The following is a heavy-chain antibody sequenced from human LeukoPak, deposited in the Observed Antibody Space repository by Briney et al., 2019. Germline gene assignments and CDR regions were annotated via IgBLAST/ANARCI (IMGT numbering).Heavy chain of an antibody. CDR3: ARGGSVSGWQYYFDY. Sequence: ASVKVSCKASGYTFTSYDINWVRQATGQGLEWMGRMNPNSGNTGYAQKFQGRVTMTRNTSISTAYMELSRLRSDDTAVYYCARGGSVSGWQYYFDYWGQGTLVTVSS. CDR2: MNPNSGNT. V-gene: IGHV1-8*01. CDR1: GYTFTSYD. D-gene: IGHD6-19*01. J-gene: IGHJ4*02.